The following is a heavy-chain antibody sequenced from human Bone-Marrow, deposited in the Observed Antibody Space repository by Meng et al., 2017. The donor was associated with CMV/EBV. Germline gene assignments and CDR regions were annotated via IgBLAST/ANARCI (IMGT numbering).Heavy chain of an antibody. CDR3: ARARAGSWSGYYMYGMDV. V-gene: IGHV3-30*14. D-gene: IGHD3-3*01. J-gene: IGHJ6*02. CDR1: GFTFSSYA. CDR2: ISYDGSNK. Sequence: GGSLRLSCAASGFTFSSYAMHWVRQAPGKGLEWVAVISYDGSNKYYADSVKGRFFISRDNSKNTVFLQMNSLRAEDTAIYYCARARAGSWSGYYMYGMDVWGQGTTVTVSS.